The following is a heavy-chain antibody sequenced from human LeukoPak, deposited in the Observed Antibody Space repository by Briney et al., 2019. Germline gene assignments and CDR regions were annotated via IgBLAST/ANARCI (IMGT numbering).Heavy chain of an antibody. CDR3: AKGGILTGLRD. D-gene: IGHD3-9*01. J-gene: IGHJ4*02. CDR2: ISGSGGST. CDR1: GFTFSSYA. V-gene: IGHV3-23*01. Sequence: GGSLRLSCAASGFTFSSYAMSWVRQAPGKGLEWVSAISGSGGSTYYADSVKGRFTISRDNTKNTLYLQMNILRAEDTAVYYCAKGGILTGLRDWGQGTLVTVSS.